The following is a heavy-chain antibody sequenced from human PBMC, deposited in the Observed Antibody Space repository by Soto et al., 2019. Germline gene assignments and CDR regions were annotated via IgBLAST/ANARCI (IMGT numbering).Heavy chain of an antibody. D-gene: IGHD2-2*03. Sequence: SETLSLTCTVSGGSISSGGYYWSWIRQHPGKGLEWIGYIYYSGSTYYNPSLKSRVTISVDTSKNQFSLKLSSVTAADTAVYYCARDYMDLPYYYYGMDVWGQGTTVTVSS. J-gene: IGHJ6*02. CDR2: IYYSGST. CDR1: GGSISSGGYY. V-gene: IGHV4-31*03. CDR3: ARDYMDLPYYYYGMDV.